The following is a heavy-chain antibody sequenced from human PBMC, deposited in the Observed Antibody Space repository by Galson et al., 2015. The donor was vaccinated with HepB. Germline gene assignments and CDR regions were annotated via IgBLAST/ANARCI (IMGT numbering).Heavy chain of an antibody. J-gene: IGHJ4*02. V-gene: IGHV1-69*04. Sequence: SVKVSCKASGGTFSSYAISWVRQAPGQGLEWMGRIIPILGIANYAQKFQGRVTITADKSTSTAYMELSSLRSEDTAVYYCARDVGGISYYDSSGYFVNWGQGTLVTVSS. CDR2: IIPILGIA. D-gene: IGHD3-22*01. CDR1: GGTFSSYA. CDR3: ARDVGGISYYDSSGYFVN.